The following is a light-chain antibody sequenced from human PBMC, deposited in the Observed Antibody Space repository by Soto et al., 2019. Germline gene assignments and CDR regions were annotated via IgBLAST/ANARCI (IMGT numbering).Light chain of an antibody. V-gene: IGKV1-5*01. J-gene: IGKJ2*01. Sequence: IQMTQSPSTLSASVGDRVTITCRASKSISSWLAWYQQKPGKAPKLLIYDASSLEIGVPSRFSGSGSGTEFTLTISSLQPDDFATYYCQQYNSYPLFGQGTKLEIK. CDR1: KSISSW. CDR2: DAS. CDR3: QQYNSYPL.